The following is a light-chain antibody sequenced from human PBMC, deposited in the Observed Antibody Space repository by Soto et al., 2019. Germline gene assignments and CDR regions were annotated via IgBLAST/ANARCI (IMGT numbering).Light chain of an antibody. V-gene: IGKV2-28*01. CDR3: MQALQTPWT. J-gene: IGKJ1*01. CDR1: QSLLHSNGYNY. CDR2: LGS. Sequence: EIVRAQAPLSLPVTPGEPASISCRSSQSLLHSNGYNYLDWYLQKPGQSPQLLIYLGSNRASGVPDRFSGSGSGTDFTLKISRVEAEDVGVYYCMQALQTPWTFGQGTKVDIK.